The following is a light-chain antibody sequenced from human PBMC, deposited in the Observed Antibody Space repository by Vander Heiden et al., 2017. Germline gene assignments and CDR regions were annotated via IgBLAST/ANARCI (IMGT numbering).Light chain of an antibody. CDR2: VAS. CDR3: LQRGNWPLCT. Sequence: EIVLIPSPATLSLSPGERAILSCRASQSVSRDLAWYQQKPGRAPMLLIYVASNRATGIPARFSGSGSGTDFTLTISSLVPEDFAVYYFLQRGNWPLCTFGHGTKVDIK. V-gene: IGKV3-11*01. CDR1: QSVSRD. J-gene: IGKJ3*01.